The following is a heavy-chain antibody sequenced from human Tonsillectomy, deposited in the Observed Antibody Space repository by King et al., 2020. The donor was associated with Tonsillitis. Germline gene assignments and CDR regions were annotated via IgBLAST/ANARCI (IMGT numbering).Heavy chain of an antibody. CDR3: ARDNRHRSSGSHGIFDY. CDR1: GGSVSSGSYY. CDR2: IYYSGRT. J-gene: IGHJ4*02. D-gene: IGHD3-22*01. Sequence: QLQESGPGLVKPSETLSLTCTVSGGSVSSGSYYWSWIRQPPGKGLEWIGYIYYSGRTNYNPSLKSRVTISVDTSKNQFSLKLSSVTAADTAVYYCARDNRHRSSGSHGIFDYWGQGTLVTVSS. V-gene: IGHV4-61*01.